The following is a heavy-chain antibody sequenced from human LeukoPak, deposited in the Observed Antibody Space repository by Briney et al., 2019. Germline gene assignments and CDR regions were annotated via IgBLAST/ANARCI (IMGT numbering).Heavy chain of an antibody. CDR1: GDSISSSAPY. D-gene: IGHD6-13*01. CDR2: ISYSGST. V-gene: IGHV4-39*01. J-gene: IGHJ4*02. Sequence: SETLSLTCTVSGDSISSSAPYWGWIRQPPGKGLEWIGIISYSGSTYYTPSLKSRVTISVDTSNNQVSLNLTSVTAADTAIYYCARQLDSSSWYPFDYWGQGTLVTVSS. CDR3: ARQLDSSSWYPFDY.